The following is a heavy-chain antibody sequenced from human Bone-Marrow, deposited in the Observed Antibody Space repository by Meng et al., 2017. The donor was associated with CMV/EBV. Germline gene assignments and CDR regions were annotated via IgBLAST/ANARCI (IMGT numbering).Heavy chain of an antibody. CDR1: GYTFTDYY. CDR2: INPYNGDT. J-gene: IGHJ5*02. CDR3: ARVLSSWFDP. Sequence: ASVKVSCKASGYTFTDYYMHWVRQAPGQGLEWMGWINPYNGDTHYAQEFQGRVTMTRDTSISTAYMELSRLRYDDTAVYYCARVLSSWFDPWGQGTLVNVSS. V-gene: IGHV1-2*02. D-gene: IGHD2/OR15-2a*01.